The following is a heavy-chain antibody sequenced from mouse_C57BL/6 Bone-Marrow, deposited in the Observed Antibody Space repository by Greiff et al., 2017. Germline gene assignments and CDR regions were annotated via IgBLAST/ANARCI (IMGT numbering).Heavy chain of an antibody. CDR3: AWIDYGLAWFAY. V-gene: IGHV1-52*01. CDR2: IDPSDSET. D-gene: IGHD2-4*01. J-gene: IGHJ3*01. Sequence: QVQLQQPGAELVRPGSSVKLSCKASGYTFTSYWMHWVKQRPIQGLEWIGNIDPSDSETHYNQKFKDKATLTVDKSSSTAYMQLSSLTSEDSAVYYCAWIDYGLAWFAYWGQGTLVTVSA. CDR1: GYTFTSYW.